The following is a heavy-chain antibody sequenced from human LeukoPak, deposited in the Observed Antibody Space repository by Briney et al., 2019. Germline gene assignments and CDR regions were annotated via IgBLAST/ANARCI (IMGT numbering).Heavy chain of an antibody. CDR3: ARDYSPPHYFDSTGYFDD. Sequence: GGSLRLSCTASGFTFGDYAMTWFRQAPGKGLEWVSSISTSSKYIYYADSVKGRFTISRDNAKNSLYLQMNSLRAEDTAVYYCARDYSPPHYFDSTGYFDDWGQGTLVTVSS. V-gene: IGHV3-21*01. CDR1: GFTFGDYA. CDR2: ISTSSKYI. D-gene: IGHD3-22*01. J-gene: IGHJ4*02.